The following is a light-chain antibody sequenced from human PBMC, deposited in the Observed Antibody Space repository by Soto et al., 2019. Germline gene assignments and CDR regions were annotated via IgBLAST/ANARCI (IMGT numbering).Light chain of an antibody. Sequence: QITHPPSHLYGNVGDRVTITCRASQTIGSWLAWYQQKPGKAPKLLIYKASTLKSGVPSRFSGSGSGTEFTLTISSLQPDDFATYYSQHYNSYSEAFGQVTMV. CDR3: QHYNSYSEA. V-gene: IGKV1-5*03. CDR2: KAS. J-gene: IGKJ1*01. CDR1: QTIGSW.